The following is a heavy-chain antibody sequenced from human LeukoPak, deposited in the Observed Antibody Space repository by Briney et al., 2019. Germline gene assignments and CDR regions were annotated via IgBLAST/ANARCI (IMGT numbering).Heavy chain of an antibody. Sequence: GGSLRLSCAVSGFTFSTYWMSWVRQAPGKGLEWVANIRQDGSEKFYVDSVKGRFTLSRDNAKNSLYLQMNSLRAEDTAVYYCARGDCSSTSCYKGVAFDIWGQGTMVTVSS. CDR3: ARGDCSSTSCYKGVAFDI. CDR2: IRQDGSEK. V-gene: IGHV3-7*01. J-gene: IGHJ3*02. D-gene: IGHD2-2*02. CDR1: GFTFSTYW.